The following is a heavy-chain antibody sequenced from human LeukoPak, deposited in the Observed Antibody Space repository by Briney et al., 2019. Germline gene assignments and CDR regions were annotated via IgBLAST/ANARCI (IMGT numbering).Heavy chain of an antibody. V-gene: IGHV4-34*01. D-gene: IGHD5-18*01. CDR3: ARGRIQLWLRTYYFDY. CDR1: GGSFSGYY. Sequence: SETLSLTCAVYGGSFSGYYWSWIRQPPGKGLEWIGEINHSGSTNYNPSLKSRVTISVDTSKNQFSLKLSSVTAADPAVYYCARGRIQLWLRTYYFDYWGQGTLVTVSS. J-gene: IGHJ4*02. CDR2: INHSGST.